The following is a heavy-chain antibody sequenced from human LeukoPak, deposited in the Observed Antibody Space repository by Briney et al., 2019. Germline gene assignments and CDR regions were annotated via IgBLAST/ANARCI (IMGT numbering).Heavy chain of an antibody. D-gene: IGHD3-22*01. CDR3: ARASTYYYDISGYRVQKRTDY. CDR1: GYTVSSNY. J-gene: IGHJ4*02. CDR2: IYSGGNT. V-gene: IGHV3-66*01. Sequence: GGSLRLSCAGSGYTVSSNYMSWVRQAPGKGLEWVSVIYSGGNTYYADSVKGRFTISRGNSKNTLYLQMNSLRAEDTAVYYCARASTYYYDISGYRVQKRTDYWGQGTLVTVSS.